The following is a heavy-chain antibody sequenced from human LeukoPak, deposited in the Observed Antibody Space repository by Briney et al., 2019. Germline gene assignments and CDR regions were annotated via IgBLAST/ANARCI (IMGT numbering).Heavy chain of an antibody. D-gene: IGHD2-15*01. J-gene: IGHJ3*02. CDR2: IIPIFGTA. Sequence: GSSVKVSCKASGGTFSSYAISWVRQAPGQGLEWMGGIIPIFGTANYAQKFQGRVTITADESTSTAYMELSSLRSEDTAVYYCARDCISGGSCPDAFDIWGQGTMVTVSS. V-gene: IGHV1-69*01. CDR3: ARDCISGGSCPDAFDI. CDR1: GGTFSSYA.